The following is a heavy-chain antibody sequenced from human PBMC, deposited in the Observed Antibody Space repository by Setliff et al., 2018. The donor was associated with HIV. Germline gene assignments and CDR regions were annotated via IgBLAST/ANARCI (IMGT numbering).Heavy chain of an antibody. J-gene: IGHJ4*02. CDR1: GFTFNNAW. Sequence: GGSLRLSCVASGFTFNNAWMNWVRQAPGKGLEWLGRIKKSSDGGKTDYASPVKGRFTISRDNAKNMLYLQMNSLSADDTAVYYCVRGSGYYYFDNWGQGALVTVS. V-gene: IGHV3-15*05. CDR3: VRGSGYYYFDN. CDR2: IKKSSDGGKT. D-gene: IGHD3-22*01.